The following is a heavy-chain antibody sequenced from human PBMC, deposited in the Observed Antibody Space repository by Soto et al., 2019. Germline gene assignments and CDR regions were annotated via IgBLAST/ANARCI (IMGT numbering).Heavy chain of an antibody. CDR3: AHPRGYGVFDAYDI. J-gene: IGHJ3*02. Sequence: PGGSLRLSCAASGFTFSTYAMSWVRQAPGKGLEWVSAISASGESTYSADSVKGRFTISRDNSMNALYLQMSSLRIEDTAVYYCAHPRGYGVFDAYDIWGQGTMVT. CDR2: ISASGEST. D-gene: IGHD4-17*01. V-gene: IGHV3-23*01. CDR1: GFTFSTYA.